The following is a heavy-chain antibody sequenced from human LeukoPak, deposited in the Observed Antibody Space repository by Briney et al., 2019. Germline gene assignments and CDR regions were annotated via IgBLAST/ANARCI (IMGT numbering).Heavy chain of an antibody. D-gene: IGHD2-8*02. CDR2: VYYTGST. Sequence: SETLSLTCTVSGASISTSSYYWAWIRQPPGKGLEWIGSVYYTGSTYYNPSLKCRVTISVDTSKNQFSLKLSSVTAADTAVYYCARPRGYCSAGVCYFHPWGQGTLVTVSS. J-gene: IGHJ5*02. CDR1: GASISTSSYY. V-gene: IGHV4-39*01. CDR3: ARPRGYCSAGVCYFHP.